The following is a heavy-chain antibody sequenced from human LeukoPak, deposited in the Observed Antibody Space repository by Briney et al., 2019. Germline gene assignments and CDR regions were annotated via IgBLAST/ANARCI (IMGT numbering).Heavy chain of an antibody. CDR3: AREHRAPYCASEECRTNWFDT. J-gene: IGHJ5*02. CDR1: GGSIGTYY. CDR2: FFYTGNT. V-gene: IGHV4-59*01. D-gene: IGHD2-21*01. Sequence: SEALSLTCSVSGGSIGTYYWNWIRQPPGKGMEWVGFFFYTGNTTYNPSLKSRENISRDTSKNLLFLELSSVTAADTAVYYCAREHRAPYCASEECRTNWFDTWGQGTLVTVSS.